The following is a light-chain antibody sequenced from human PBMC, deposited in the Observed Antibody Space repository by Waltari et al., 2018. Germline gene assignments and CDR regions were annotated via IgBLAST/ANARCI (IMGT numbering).Light chain of an antibody. CDR2: RVA. CDR3: MQGAHWPPT. J-gene: IGKJ1*01. Sequence: DVVVTQSPLSLPVTPGQPASMSCRSSQSLLYRDGYTYLNWFHQRPGQSPRRLIYRVASLDSGVPDRFSGSGSGADFTLNISRVEAEDVGVYYCMQGAHWPPTFGQGTNLDIK. V-gene: IGKV2-30*01. CDR1: QSLLYRDGYTY.